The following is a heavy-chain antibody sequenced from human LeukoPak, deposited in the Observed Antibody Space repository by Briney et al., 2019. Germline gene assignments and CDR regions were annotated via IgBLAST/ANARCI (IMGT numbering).Heavy chain of an antibody. CDR3: ARVAAVAGPYYYYYMDV. D-gene: IGHD6-19*01. Sequence: ASVKVSCKXSGYTFTSYGISWVRQAPGQGLEWMGWISAYNGNTNYAQKLQGRVTMTTDTSTSTAYMELRSLRSDDTAVYYCARVAAVAGPYYYYYMDVWGKGTTVTVSS. V-gene: IGHV1-18*01. J-gene: IGHJ6*03. CDR2: ISAYNGNT. CDR1: GYTFTSYG.